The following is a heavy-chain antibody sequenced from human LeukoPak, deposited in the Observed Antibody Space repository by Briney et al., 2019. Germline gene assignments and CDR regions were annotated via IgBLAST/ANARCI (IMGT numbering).Heavy chain of an antibody. J-gene: IGHJ5*02. V-gene: IGHV4-34*01. CDR1: GGSFSGYY. Sequence: SETLSLTCAVYGGSFSGYYWSWIRQPPGKGLEWFGEINHSGSTNYNPSLKSRVTISVDTSKNQFSLKLSSVTAADTAVYYCARDFGAAGTTRGWFDPWGQGTLVTVSS. D-gene: IGHD6-13*01. CDR2: INHSGST. CDR3: ARDFGAAGTTRGWFDP.